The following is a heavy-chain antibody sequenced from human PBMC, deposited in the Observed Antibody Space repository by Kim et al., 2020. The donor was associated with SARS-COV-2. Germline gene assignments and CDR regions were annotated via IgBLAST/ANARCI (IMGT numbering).Heavy chain of an antibody. Sequence: SETLSLTCTVSGGSISSYYWSWIRQPPGKGLEWIGYIYYSGNTNYNPSLKSRVTISVDTSKNQFSLKLSSVTAADTAVYYCARDRGGNSGLDFDYWGQGTLVTVSS. V-gene: IGHV4-59*01. CDR3: ARDRGGNSGLDFDY. D-gene: IGHD2-21*02. CDR1: GGSISSYY. CDR2: IYYSGNT. J-gene: IGHJ4*02.